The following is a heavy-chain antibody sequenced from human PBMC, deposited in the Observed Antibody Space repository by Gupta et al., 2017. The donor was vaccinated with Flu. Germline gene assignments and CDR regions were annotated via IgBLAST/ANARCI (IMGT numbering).Heavy chain of an antibody. Sequence: QLQLQESGPGLVKPSETLSLTCIVSGGSINRNRYYWGWIRQPPGKGLEWMGSIYYSGNTYYNPSLKSRVTISVDTSKNQFSLKLSSVTAADTAVYYCARHFVGYCSGGTCYDENDYWGQGPLVTVSS. V-gene: IGHV4-39*01. CDR1: GGSINRNRYY. D-gene: IGHD2-15*01. CDR2: IYYSGNT. J-gene: IGHJ4*02. CDR3: ARHFVGYCSGGTCYDENDY.